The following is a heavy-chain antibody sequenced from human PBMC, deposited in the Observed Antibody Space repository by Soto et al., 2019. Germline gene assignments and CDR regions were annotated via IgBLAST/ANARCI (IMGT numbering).Heavy chain of an antibody. CDR3: AKENFFGVGTQLNYFDY. CDR1: GLTFTSFA. J-gene: IGHJ4*02. CDR2: ITGSGRTS. V-gene: IGHV3-23*01. D-gene: IGHD3-3*01. Sequence: EVQLLESGGGLEQPGGSLRLSCTASGLTFTSFAMTWVRQAPGKGLEWVSTITGSGRTSYYADSVKGRFIISRDNAKSTRFLQMNSLRAEDTAVYYCAKENFFGVGTQLNYFDYWGQGTLVTVSS.